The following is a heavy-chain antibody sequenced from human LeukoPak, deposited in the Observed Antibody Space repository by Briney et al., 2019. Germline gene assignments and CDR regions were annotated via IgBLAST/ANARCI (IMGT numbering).Heavy chain of an antibody. Sequence: GGSLRLSCAASGFTFSTYSMNWVRQAPGKGLEWVSSISTTSSYIYYADSVKGRFTTSRDNAQNSLYLQMNSLRAEDTAVYYCARATGSCSRASCANDAFDIWGQGTMVTVSS. D-gene: IGHD2-15*01. CDR3: ARATGSCSRASCANDAFDI. J-gene: IGHJ3*02. CDR2: ISTTSSYI. CDR1: GFTFSTYS. V-gene: IGHV3-21*01.